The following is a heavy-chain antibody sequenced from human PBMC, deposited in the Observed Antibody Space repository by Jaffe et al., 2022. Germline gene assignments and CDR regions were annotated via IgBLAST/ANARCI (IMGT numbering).Heavy chain of an antibody. J-gene: IGHJ3*02. CDR1: GFTFGDYA. Sequence: EVQLVESGGGLVQPGRSLRLSCTASGFTFGDYAMSWVRQAPGKGLEWVGFIRSKAYGGTTEYAASVKGRFTISRDDSKSIAYLQMNSLKTEDTAVYYCTRWATYYDILTGYYTLGGDDAFDIWGQGTMVTVSS. CDR3: TRWATYYDILTGYYTLGGDDAFDI. CDR2: IRSKAYGGTT. D-gene: IGHD3-9*01. V-gene: IGHV3-49*04.